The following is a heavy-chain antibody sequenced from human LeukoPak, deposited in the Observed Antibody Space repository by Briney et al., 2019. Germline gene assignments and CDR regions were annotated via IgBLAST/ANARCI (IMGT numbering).Heavy chain of an antibody. CDR2: INTDGSRI. Sequence: GGSLRLSCAASGFTFSNYWMHWVRQAPGKGLVWVSRINTDGSRITYADSVKGRFTISRDNAMNTVYLQMNSLRAEDTAVYYCARVLSGSWNWFDPWGQGTLVTVSS. D-gene: IGHD3-22*01. J-gene: IGHJ5*02. CDR3: ARVLSGSWNWFDP. CDR1: GFTFSNYW. V-gene: IGHV3-74*01.